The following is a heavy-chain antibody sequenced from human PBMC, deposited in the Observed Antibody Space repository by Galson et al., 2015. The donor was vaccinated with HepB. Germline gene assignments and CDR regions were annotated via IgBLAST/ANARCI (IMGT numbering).Heavy chain of an antibody. Sequence: QSGAEVKKPGESLKISCKASGYSSRNYWIGWVRQMPGKGLECMGIIYPGDSETRYSPSFQGQVTLSADKSTNTAYLQWSSLKASDTAMYYCARLGHEGYHYYGMDVWGQGTTVTVSS. CDR2: IYPGDSET. CDR1: GYSSRNYW. J-gene: IGHJ6*02. D-gene: IGHD2-2*01. CDR3: ARLGHEGYHYYGMDV. V-gene: IGHV5-51*01.